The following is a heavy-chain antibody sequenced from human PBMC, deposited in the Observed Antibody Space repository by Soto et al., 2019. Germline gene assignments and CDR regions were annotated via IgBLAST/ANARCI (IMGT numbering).Heavy chain of an antibody. CDR1: GFTFSSYG. D-gene: IGHD4-4*01. V-gene: IGHV3-30*18. CDR2: ISCDGSNK. CDR3: AKINSEIDY. J-gene: IGHJ4*02. Sequence: PGGSLRLSCAASGFTFSSYGMHWVRQAPGKGLEWVAVISCDGSNKYYADSVKGRFTISRDNSKNTLYLQMNSLRAEDTAVYYCAKINSEIDYWGQGTLVTVSS.